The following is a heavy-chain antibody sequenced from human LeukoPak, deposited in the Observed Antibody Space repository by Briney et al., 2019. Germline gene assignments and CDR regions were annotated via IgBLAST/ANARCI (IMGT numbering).Heavy chain of an antibody. CDR3: TMESYEMYY. D-gene: IGHD3-10*01. J-gene: IGHJ4*02. Sequence: SGGSLRLSCAASGFTFSNAWMSWVRQAPGKGLEWVGRIKRKAGGGTTDYTAPVKGRFTISRDDSTNTLYLQLNSLRTEDTAVYFCTMESYEMYYWGQGTLVTVSS. V-gene: IGHV3-15*01. CDR2: IKRKAGGGTT. CDR1: GFTFSNAW.